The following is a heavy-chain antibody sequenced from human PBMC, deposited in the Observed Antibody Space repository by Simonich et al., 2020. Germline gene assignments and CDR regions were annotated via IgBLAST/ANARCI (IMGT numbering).Heavy chain of an antibody. V-gene: IGHV3-73*02. CDR3: TRFDYYGSVSYYFDY. D-gene: IGHD3-10*01. CDR1: GFTFSGSA. Sequence: EVQLVESGGGLVQPGGSLKLSCAASGFTFSGSALHWVRQASGKGLEWVGRIRSKANSYATAYAASVKGRFTISRDDSKNTAYLQMNSLKTEDTAVYYCTRFDYYGSVSYYFDYWGQGTLVTVSS. J-gene: IGHJ4*02. CDR2: IRSKANSYAT.